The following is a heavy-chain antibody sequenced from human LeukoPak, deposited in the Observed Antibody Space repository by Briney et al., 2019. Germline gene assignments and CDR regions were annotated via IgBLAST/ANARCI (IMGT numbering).Heavy chain of an antibody. J-gene: IGHJ4*02. D-gene: IGHD5-12*01. V-gene: IGHV3-74*01. CDR2: INYDGTTT. CDR1: GFNFSSYW. Sequence: GGSLRLSCAASGFNFSSYWMHWVRQAPGKGLVWISRINYDGTTTSYADSVKGRFTISRDNAKNTLYLQMNSLRAEDTAAFDCGRGRPGGYSGYVIDYWGQGTPITVSS. CDR3: GRGRPGGYSGYVIDY.